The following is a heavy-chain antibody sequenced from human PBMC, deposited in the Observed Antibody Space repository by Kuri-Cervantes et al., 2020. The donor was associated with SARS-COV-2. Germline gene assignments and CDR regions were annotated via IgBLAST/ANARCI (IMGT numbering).Heavy chain of an antibody. Sequence: ASVKVSCKASGYTFTGYYMHWVRQAPGQGLEWMGWINPNSGGTNYAQKFQGRVTMTRDTSISTAYMELSRLRSDDTAMYYCARACSSTSCYFSEFDYWGQGTLVTVSS. CDR3: ARACSSTSCYFSEFDY. J-gene: IGHJ4*02. CDR1: GYTFTGYY. CDR2: INPNSGGT. V-gene: IGHV1-2*02. D-gene: IGHD2-2*01.